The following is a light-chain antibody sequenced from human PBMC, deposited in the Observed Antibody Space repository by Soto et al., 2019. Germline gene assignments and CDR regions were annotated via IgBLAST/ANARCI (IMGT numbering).Light chain of an antibody. CDR2: EGS. CDR3: CSYAGTSTYV. V-gene: IGLV2-23*01. J-gene: IGLJ1*01. Sequence: QSALTKPASVSGSPGQSITISCTGTSSDVGSYNLVSWYQQHPGKAPKLMIYEGSKRPSGVSNRFSGSKSANTASLTISGLQAEDEADYYCCSYAGTSTYVFGTGTKVTVL. CDR1: SSDVGSYNL.